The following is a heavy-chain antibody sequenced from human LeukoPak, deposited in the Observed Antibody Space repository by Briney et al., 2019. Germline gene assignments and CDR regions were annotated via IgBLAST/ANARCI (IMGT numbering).Heavy chain of an antibody. CDR1: GFTFDDYA. D-gene: IGHD3-3*01. V-gene: IGHV3-9*01. CDR2: ISWNSGSI. Sequence: GMSLRLSCAASGFTFDDYAMHWVRQAPGKGLEWVSGISWNSGSIGYADSVKGRFTISRDNAKNSLYLQMNSLRAEDTALYYCAKDGAPNYDFWSGYYYFDYWGQGTLVTVSS. J-gene: IGHJ4*02. CDR3: AKDGAPNYDFWSGYYYFDY.